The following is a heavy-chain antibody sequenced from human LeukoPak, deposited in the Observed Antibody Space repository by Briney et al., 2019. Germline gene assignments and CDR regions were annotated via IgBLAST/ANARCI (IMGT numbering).Heavy chain of an antibody. CDR2: ISAYNGNT. CDR1: GYTFTSYG. J-gene: IGHJ6*03. Sequence: ASVTVSCKASGYTFTSYGISWVRQAPGQGLEWMGWISAYNGNTNYAQKLQGRVTMTTDTSTSTAYMELRSLRSDDTAVYYCARGNYDFWSGSSNYYYYYMDVWGKGTTVTVSS. V-gene: IGHV1-18*01. CDR3: ARGNYDFWSGSSNYYYYYMDV. D-gene: IGHD3-3*01.